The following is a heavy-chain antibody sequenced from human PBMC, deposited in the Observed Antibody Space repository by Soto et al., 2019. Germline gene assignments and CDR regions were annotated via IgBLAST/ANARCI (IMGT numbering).Heavy chain of an antibody. J-gene: IGHJ5*02. V-gene: IGHV4-30-2*01. CDR3: ARVPSP. Sequence: QLQLQESGSGLVKPSQTLSLTCAVSGGSISSGGYSWSWIRQLPGKGLEWIGYIYRSGSTYYNPSIKSRVTISVDRSQNQLSLKLSSVTAPDTAVYYCARVPSPWGQGPLVSVSS. CDR1: GGSISSGGYS. CDR2: IYRSGST.